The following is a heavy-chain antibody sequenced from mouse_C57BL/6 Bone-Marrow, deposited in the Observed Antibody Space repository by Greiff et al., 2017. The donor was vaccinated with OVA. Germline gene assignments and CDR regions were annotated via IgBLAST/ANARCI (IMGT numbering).Heavy chain of an antibody. CDR3: SRLSYLYAMDY. V-gene: IGHV5-12*01. J-gene: IGHJ4*01. Sequence: EVKLMESGGGLVQPGGSLKLSCAASGFTFSDYYMYWVRQTPEKRLEWVAYISNGGGSTYYPDTVKGRFTISRDHAKHTLYLQMSRLKSEDTAMYYWSRLSYLYAMDYWGQGTSVTVSS. D-gene: IGHD5-5*01. CDR2: ISNGGGST. CDR1: GFTFSDYY.